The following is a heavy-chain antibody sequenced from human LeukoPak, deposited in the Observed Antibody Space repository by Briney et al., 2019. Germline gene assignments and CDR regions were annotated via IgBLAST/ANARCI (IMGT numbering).Heavy chain of an antibody. D-gene: IGHD3-22*01. CDR2: ISAYNGNT. CDR3: ARGGGRYYYDSSGYGIDY. Sequence: ASVKVSCKASGYTFTSYGISWVRQAPGQGLEWMGWISAYNGNTNYAQKLQGRVTMTTDTSTSTAYMELRSLRSDDTAVCYCARGGGRYYYDSSGYGIDYWGQGTLVTVSS. J-gene: IGHJ4*02. CDR1: GYTFTSYG. V-gene: IGHV1-18*01.